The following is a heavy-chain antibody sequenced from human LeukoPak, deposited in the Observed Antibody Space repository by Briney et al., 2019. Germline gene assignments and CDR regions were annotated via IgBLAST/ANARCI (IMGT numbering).Heavy chain of an antibody. J-gene: IGHJ4*02. D-gene: IGHD6-13*01. Sequence: GGSLRLSCAASGFTFSSYWMSWVRQAPGKGLEWLANIKQDGSEKYYVDSVKGRFTISRDNAKNSLYLQMNSLRAEDTAVYYCATHPEYTSSWYSRWGQGTLVTVSS. V-gene: IGHV3-7*01. CDR1: GFTFSSYW. CDR3: ATHPEYTSSWYSR. CDR2: IKQDGSEK.